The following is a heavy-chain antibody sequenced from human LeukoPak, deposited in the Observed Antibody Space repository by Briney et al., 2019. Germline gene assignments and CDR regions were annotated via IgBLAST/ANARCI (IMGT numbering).Heavy chain of an antibody. CDR2: IKQDGSEK. J-gene: IGHJ6*03. Sequence: GGSLRLSCAASGFTFSSYWMSWVRQAPGKGLEWVANIKQDGSEKYYVDSVKGRFTISRDNAKNSLYLQMNSLRAEDTAVYYCVRDRYSKPNYMDVWGKGTTVTVSS. V-gene: IGHV3-7*01. CDR1: GFTFSSYW. D-gene: IGHD6-13*01. CDR3: VRDRYSKPNYMDV.